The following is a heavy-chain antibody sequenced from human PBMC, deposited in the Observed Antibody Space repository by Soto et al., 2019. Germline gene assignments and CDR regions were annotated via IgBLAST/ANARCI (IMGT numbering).Heavy chain of an antibody. D-gene: IGHD3-10*01. J-gene: IGHJ6*02. CDR3: AADAALRGKMIRNYYYGMDV. Sequence: GASVKVSCKASGFTFTSSAVQWVRQARGQRLEWIGWIVVGSGNTNYAQKFQERVTITRDMSTSTAYMELSSLRSEDTAVYYCAADAALRGKMIRNYYYGMDVWGQGTTVTVSS. V-gene: IGHV1-58*01. CDR2: IVVGSGNT. CDR1: GFTFTSSA.